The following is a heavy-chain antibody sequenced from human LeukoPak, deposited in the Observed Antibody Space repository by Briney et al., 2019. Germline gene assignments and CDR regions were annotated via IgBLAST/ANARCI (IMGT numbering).Heavy chain of an antibody. V-gene: IGHV1-18*01. J-gene: IGHJ4*02. Sequence: ASVKVSCKASSYTFTSYGICWVRQAPGRGLEWMGWISAYNGNTNYAQKLQGRVTMTTDTSTSTAYMELRSLRSDDTAVYYCARDFDFWSGYYHDYWGQGTLVTVSS. D-gene: IGHD3-3*01. CDR2: ISAYNGNT. CDR1: SYTFTSYG. CDR3: ARDFDFWSGYYHDY.